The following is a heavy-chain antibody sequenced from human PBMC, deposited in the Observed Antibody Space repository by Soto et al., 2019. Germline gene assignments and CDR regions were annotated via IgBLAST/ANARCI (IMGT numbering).Heavy chain of an antibody. CDR3: AGGPRYWSFAL. Sequence: GELQQWGTGLLKPSETLSLNFSVYGWSSRAYHCSWIRQSPGEGLEWIWEFIYSGSLNYNPSLKGRVAVSLDTSTNHFSLTMSSVTAADTAVYFCAGGPRYWSFALWGRGTLVTVS. D-gene: IGHD1-20*01. CDR2: FIYSGSL. CDR1: GWSSRAYH. V-gene: IGHV4-34*12. J-gene: IGHJ2*01.